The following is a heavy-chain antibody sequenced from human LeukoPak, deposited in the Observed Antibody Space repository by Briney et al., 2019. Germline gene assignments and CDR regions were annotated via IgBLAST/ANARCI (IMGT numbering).Heavy chain of an antibody. CDR1: GYTFTDCY. V-gene: IGHV1-2*02. CDR2: INPNDGDT. D-gene: IGHD2-2*01. Sequence: ASVKVSCKASGYTFTDCYMHWVRQAPGQGFEWVGWINPNDGDTNYAQKFQGRVTMTRDTSISTAHIEVSRLRSDDTAVYYCARANFLYCSSTTCLFDYWGQGTLVTVSS. J-gene: IGHJ4*02. CDR3: ARANFLYCSSTTCLFDY.